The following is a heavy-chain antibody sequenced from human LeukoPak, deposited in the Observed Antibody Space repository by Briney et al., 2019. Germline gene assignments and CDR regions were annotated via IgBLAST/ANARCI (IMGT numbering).Heavy chain of an antibody. D-gene: IGHD1-26*01. CDR2: IIPIFGTA. J-gene: IGHJ3*02. CDR1: GGTFSSYA. CDR3: ARPIVGATLDAFDI. Sequence: GASVKVSCKASGGTFSSYAISWVRQAPGLGLEWMGGIIPIFGTANYAQKFQGRVTITTDESTSTAYMGLSSLRSEDTAVYYCARPIVGATLDAFDIWGQGTMVTVSS. V-gene: IGHV1-69*05.